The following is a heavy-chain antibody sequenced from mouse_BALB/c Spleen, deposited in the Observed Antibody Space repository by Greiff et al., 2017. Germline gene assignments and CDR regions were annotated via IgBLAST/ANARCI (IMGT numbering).Heavy chain of an antibody. CDR2: IYPSDSYT. D-gene: IGHD1-1*01. CDR3: ANLRSYAMDY. V-gene: IGHV1-69*02. J-gene: IGHJ4*01. CDR1: GYTFTSYW. Sequence: VQLQQSGAELVRPGASVKLSCKASGYTFTSYWINWVKQRPGQGLEWIGNIYPSDSYTNYNQKFKDKATLTVDKSSSTAYMQLSSPTSEDSAVYYCANLRSYAMDYWGQGTSVTVSS.